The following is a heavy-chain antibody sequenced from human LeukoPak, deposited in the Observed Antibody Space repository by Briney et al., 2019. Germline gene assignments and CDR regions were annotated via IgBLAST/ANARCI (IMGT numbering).Heavy chain of an antibody. V-gene: IGHV1-69*04. D-gene: IGHD4-11*01. CDR2: IIPILGIA. J-gene: IGHJ6*02. CDR3: ARDNYYSNYDYYYYNGMDV. CDR1: GGTFSSYA. Sequence: SVKVSCKASGGTFSSYAISWVRQAPGQGLEWMGRIIPILGIANYAQKFQGRVTITADKSTSTAYMELSSLRSEDTAVYYCARDNYYSNYDYYYYNGMDVWGQGTTVTVSS.